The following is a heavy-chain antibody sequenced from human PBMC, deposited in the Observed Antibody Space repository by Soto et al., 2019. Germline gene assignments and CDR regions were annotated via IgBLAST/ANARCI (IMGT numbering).Heavy chain of an antibody. Sequence: SETLSLTCAVSGCTISGSSYYWGCLRQSPGKGPEWIGSVFYTGFTSYNPSLDSRVSVSVDTSKNQFSLKVSGVSAADTAVYYCATSQKGYNWNYFDHWGQGALVTVS. CDR3: ATSQKGYNWNYFDH. CDR2: VFYTGFT. D-gene: IGHD1-20*01. CDR1: GCTISGSSYY. V-gene: IGHV4-39*01. J-gene: IGHJ4*02.